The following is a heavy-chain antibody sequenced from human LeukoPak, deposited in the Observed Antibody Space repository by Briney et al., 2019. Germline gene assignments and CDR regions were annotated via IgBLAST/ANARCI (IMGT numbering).Heavy chain of an antibody. CDR2: ISYEASTT. CDR1: GFTFSSYS. V-gene: IGHV3-30*18. Sequence: AGGSLRLSCAASGFTFSSYSMNWVRQAPGKGLEWVGVISYEASTTYYADSVKGRFTISRDNSRNTLSLQMSGLRPEDTAVYYCAKEGPGNYYSAYFDSWGQGTLVTVSS. D-gene: IGHD1-26*01. J-gene: IGHJ4*02. CDR3: AKEGPGNYYSAYFDS.